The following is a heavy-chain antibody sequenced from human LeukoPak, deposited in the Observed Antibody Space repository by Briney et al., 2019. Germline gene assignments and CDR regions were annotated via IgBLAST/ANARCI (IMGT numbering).Heavy chain of an antibody. CDR2: ISGSGGST. CDR1: GFTFSSYA. J-gene: IGHJ4*02. CDR3: ATSKYNWNYSPANPFDY. V-gene: IGHV3-23*01. D-gene: IGHD1-7*01. Sequence: PGGSLRLSCAASGFTFSSYAMSWVRQAPGKGLEWVSAISGSGGSTYYADSVKGRFTISRDNSKNTLYLQMNSLRAEDTAVYYCATSKYNWNYSPANPFDYWGQGTLVTVSS.